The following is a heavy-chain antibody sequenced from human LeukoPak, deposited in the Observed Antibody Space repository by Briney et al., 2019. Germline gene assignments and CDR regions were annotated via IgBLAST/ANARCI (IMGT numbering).Heavy chain of an antibody. CDR1: GFTFSSYE. J-gene: IGHJ6*03. V-gene: IGHV3-48*03. CDR2: ISSSGSTI. D-gene: IGHD3-10*01. Sequence: GGSLRLSCAASGFTFSSYEMNWVRQAPGKGLEWVSYISSSGSTICYADSVKGRFTISRDNAKNSLYLQMNSLRAEDTALYYCAKDTPSGYYYGSGRLRIYYYYMDVWGKGTTVTISS. CDR3: AKDTPSGYYYGSGRLRIYYYYMDV.